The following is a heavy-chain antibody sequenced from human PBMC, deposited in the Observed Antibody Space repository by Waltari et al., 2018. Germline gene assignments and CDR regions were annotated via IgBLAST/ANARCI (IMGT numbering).Heavy chain of an antibody. CDR2: ISYDGSIK. CDR3: AKEGVVVNGYYFDY. CDR1: GFTFRNFR. Sequence: QVQLVASGGGVVQPGRSLRLSCAASGFTFRNFRMHWVRQASGKGLESVSVISYDGSIKYYADSVNGRSTISRDNSKNTLYLQMNSLRPEDTAVYYCAKEGVVVNGYYFDYWGQGTLVTVSS. V-gene: IGHV3-30*18. J-gene: IGHJ4*02. D-gene: IGHD2-15*01.